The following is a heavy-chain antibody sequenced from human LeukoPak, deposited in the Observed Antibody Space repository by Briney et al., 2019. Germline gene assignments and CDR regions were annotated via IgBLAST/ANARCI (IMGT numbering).Heavy chain of an antibody. V-gene: IGHV3-53*01. CDR2: IYSGGST. J-gene: IGHJ6*03. Sequence: PGGSLRLSCAASGFTVSNNYMSWVRQAPGKGLEWVSVIYSGGSTYYADSVKGRFTISRDNAKNSLYLQMNSLRAEDTAIYYCAKNGDRGAYCSGGSCYPYYYYYIDVWGKGTTVTISS. CDR1: GFTVSNNY. CDR3: AKNGDRGAYCSGGSCYPYYYYYIDV. D-gene: IGHD2-15*01.